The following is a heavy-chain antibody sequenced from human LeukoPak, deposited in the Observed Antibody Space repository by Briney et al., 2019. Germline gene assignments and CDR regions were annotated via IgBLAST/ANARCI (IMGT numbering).Heavy chain of an antibody. Sequence: PSETLSLTCTVSGGSVSSSSFYWGWLRQPPGKGREWLGSIYYSGTTYYNPSLKSRVTVSVNTSNNQFSLKLDSVSAADTAIYYCARHQCSGSRCKSVDWFDPWGQGILVTVSS. J-gene: IGHJ5*02. CDR1: GGSVSSSSFY. V-gene: IGHV4-39*01. CDR3: ARHQCSGSRCKSVDWFDP. CDR2: IYYSGTT. D-gene: IGHD2-15*01.